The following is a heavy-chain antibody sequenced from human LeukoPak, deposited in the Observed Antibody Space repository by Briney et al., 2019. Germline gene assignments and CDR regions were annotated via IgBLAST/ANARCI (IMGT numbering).Heavy chain of an antibody. V-gene: IGHV4-59*02. CDR1: GGSVSSYY. Sequence: SETLSLTCTVSGGSVSSYYWSWIRQPPGKGLEWIGYIYYSGSTNRNPSLKSRVTISVDTSKNQFSLKLSSVTAADTAVYYCARDQIYDSSGYTNWFDPWGQGTLVTVSS. J-gene: IGHJ5*02. CDR2: IYYSGST. CDR3: ARDQIYDSSGYTNWFDP. D-gene: IGHD3-22*01.